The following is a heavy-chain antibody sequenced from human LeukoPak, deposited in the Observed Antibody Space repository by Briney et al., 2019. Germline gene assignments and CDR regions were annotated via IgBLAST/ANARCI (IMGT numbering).Heavy chain of an antibody. Sequence: PSETLSLTCTVSGGSISSSLYHWGWIRQSPGKNLEWLGSIYYTGTTHYNPSLKSRVTISVDTSKNQFSLNLSSVTAADTAVYYCARGGSGGGSHSNWFDPWGQGTLVTVSS. CDR3: ARGGSGGGSHSNWFDP. CDR2: IYYTGTT. CDR1: GGSISSSLYH. D-gene: IGHD2-15*01. V-gene: IGHV4-39*01. J-gene: IGHJ5*02.